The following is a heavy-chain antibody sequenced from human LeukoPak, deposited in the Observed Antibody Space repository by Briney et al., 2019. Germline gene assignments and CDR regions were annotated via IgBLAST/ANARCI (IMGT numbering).Heavy chain of an antibody. J-gene: IGHJ4*02. CDR1: GFTFNDYV. CDR3: AKDPAQLWLYYFDY. Sequence: AGRSLRLSCAASGFTFNDYVMYWVRQTPGKGLEWVTLISYDGYDKSYADSVRGRFTISRDNSKNTLYLQMNSLRAEDTAVYYCAKDPAQLWLYYFDYWGQGTLVTVSS. D-gene: IGHD5-18*01. CDR2: ISYDGYDK. V-gene: IGHV3-30-3*01.